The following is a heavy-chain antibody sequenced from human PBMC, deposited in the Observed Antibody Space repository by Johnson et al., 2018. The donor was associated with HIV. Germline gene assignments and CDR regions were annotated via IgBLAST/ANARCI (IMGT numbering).Heavy chain of an antibody. CDR1: GFTFSQFA. CDR2: ISYDGTKK. Sequence: QVQLVESGGGVVQPGRSLRLSCAASGFTFSQFAMHWVRQAPGKGLEWVAIISYDGTKKYYADSVKGRFTISRDNSKNTLYLQMNSLRPEDTAVYYCARDSSNSFRFEMYAFDIWGQGTMVTVSS. D-gene: IGHD6-6*01. V-gene: IGHV3-30*04. CDR3: ARDSSNSFRFEMYAFDI. J-gene: IGHJ3*02.